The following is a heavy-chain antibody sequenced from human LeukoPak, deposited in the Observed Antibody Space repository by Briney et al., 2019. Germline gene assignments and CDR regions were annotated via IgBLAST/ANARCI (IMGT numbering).Heavy chain of an antibody. Sequence: SETLSLTCAVYGGSFSGYYWSWIRQPPGKGLEWIGEINHSGSTNYNPSLKSRGTISVDTSKNQFSLKLSSVTAADTAVYYCARGAILDYYDSSGYYTLVYWGQGTLVTVSS. CDR1: GGSFSGYY. CDR3: ARGAILDYYDSSGYYTLVY. CDR2: INHSGST. V-gene: IGHV4-34*01. D-gene: IGHD3-22*01. J-gene: IGHJ4*02.